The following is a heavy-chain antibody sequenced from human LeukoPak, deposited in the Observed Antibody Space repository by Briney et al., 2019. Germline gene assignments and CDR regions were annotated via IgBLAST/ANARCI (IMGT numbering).Heavy chain of an antibody. CDR3: ARYYDSSACLDY. Sequence: ASVKVSCKASEYTFTRYFMHWLRQPLGLGLGGMGIINPSSGSTSYAQKFQGRVTMTRDTSTSTVYMELSSLRSEDTAVYYCARYYDSSACLDYWGQGTLVTVSS. J-gene: IGHJ4*02. V-gene: IGHV1-46*01. CDR2: INPSSGST. D-gene: IGHD3-22*01. CDR1: EYTFTRYF.